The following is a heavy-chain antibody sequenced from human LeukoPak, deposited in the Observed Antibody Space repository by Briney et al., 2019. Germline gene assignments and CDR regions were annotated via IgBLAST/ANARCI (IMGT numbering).Heavy chain of an antibody. V-gene: IGHV3-30*04. CDR3: ARSLMGEGFDY. Sequence: GGSLRLSCAASGFTFSSYAMHWVRQAPGKGLEWVAVISYDGSNKYYADSVKGRFTISRDNSKNTLHLQMNSLRAEDTAVYYCARSLMGEGFDYWGQGTLVTVSS. CDR1: GFTFSSYA. CDR2: ISYDGSNK. D-gene: IGHD3-10*01. J-gene: IGHJ4*02.